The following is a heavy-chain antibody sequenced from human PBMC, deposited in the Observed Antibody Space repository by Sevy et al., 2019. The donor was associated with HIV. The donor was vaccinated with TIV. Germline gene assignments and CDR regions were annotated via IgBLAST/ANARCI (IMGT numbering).Heavy chain of an antibody. CDR1: GFTFSNAW. J-gene: IGHJ4*02. Sequence: GGSLRLSCAASGFTFSNAWMSWVRQAPGKGLEWVGRIKSKTDGGTTDYAAPVKGRFTISRDDSKNTLDLQMNSLKTEDTAVYYCTTSRKQWLVNFDYWGQGTLVTVSS. V-gene: IGHV3-15*01. CDR2: IKSKTDGGTT. D-gene: IGHD6-19*01. CDR3: TTSRKQWLVNFDY.